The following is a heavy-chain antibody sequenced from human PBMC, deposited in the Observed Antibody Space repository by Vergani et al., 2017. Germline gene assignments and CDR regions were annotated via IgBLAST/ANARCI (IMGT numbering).Heavy chain of an antibody. D-gene: IGHD3-10*01. V-gene: IGHV2-70*04. J-gene: IGHJ5*01. CDR3: ARTSDRTITCHSTACWFDS. CDR2: IDWDNTK. CDR1: GFSLSSGGMR. Sequence: QVTLKESGPALVKPTQNLTPPCPLSGFSLSSGGMRVSWIRQPPGKALEWLARIDWDNTKVYSSSLKSRLFISTDISKNAVVLTMTTMDHVDTATYYWARTSDRTITCHSTACWFDSWGQGILVTVSS.